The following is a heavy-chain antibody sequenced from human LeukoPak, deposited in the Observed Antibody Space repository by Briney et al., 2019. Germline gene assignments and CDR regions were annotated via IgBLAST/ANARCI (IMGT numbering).Heavy chain of an antibody. Sequence: SQTLSLTCASSGDSVSSNSAAWKLIRQSPSRGLEWLGWTYYRSKWYNDYAVSVKSRITINPDTYKNQFSLQLNFVTPEDTAVYYCARSIGGGVDAFDIWGQGTMVTVSS. D-gene: IGHD4-23*01. V-gene: IGHV6-1*01. CDR2: TYYRSKWYN. J-gene: IGHJ3*02. CDR3: ARSIGGGVDAFDI. CDR1: GDSVSSNSAA.